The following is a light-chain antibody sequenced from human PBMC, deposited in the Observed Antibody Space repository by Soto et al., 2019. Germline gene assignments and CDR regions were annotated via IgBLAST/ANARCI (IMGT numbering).Light chain of an antibody. Sequence: QSVLAQPPSISAAPGQKVTISCSGSSSNSGGNYVSWYQHVPRTAPKLLIYDNYKRASGSPDRFSASKSGTSATLGITGLQTADEADYYCGTWDSSLDTVVFGGGTKLTVL. CDR1: SSNSGGNY. J-gene: IGLJ2*01. CDR2: DNY. V-gene: IGLV1-51*01. CDR3: GTWDSSLDTVV.